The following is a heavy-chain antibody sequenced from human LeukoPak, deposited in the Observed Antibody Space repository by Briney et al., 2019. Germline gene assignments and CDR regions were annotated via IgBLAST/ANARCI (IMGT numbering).Heavy chain of an antibody. CDR2: ISSSSSSYI. Sequence: GGSLRLSCAASGFTFSSYSMNWVRQAPGKGLEWVSSISSSSSSYIYYADSVKGRFTISRDNAKNSLYLQMNSLRAEDTAVYYCARVARLPIAAAGTDVPDFDYWGQGTLVTVSS. CDR3: ARVARLPIAAAGTDVPDFDY. J-gene: IGHJ4*02. V-gene: IGHV3-21*01. CDR1: GFTFSSYS. D-gene: IGHD6-13*01.